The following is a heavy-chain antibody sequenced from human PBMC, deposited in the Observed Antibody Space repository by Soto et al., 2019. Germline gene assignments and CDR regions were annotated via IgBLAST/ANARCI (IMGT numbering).Heavy chain of an antibody. CDR3: ARDEFTMEGFYYYYYGMDV. V-gene: IGHV1-18*01. Sequence: QVQLVQSGAEVKKPGASVKVSCKSSGYTFTSYGISWVRHAPGQGLEWMGWISAYNGNTNSAQKLQGRVTMTTDTATSTSYMVLRRLRSDDTAVYYCARDEFTMEGFYYYYYGMDVWGQGTTVTVSS. CDR1: GYTFTSYG. J-gene: IGHJ6*02. D-gene: IGHD3-3*01. CDR2: ISAYNGNT.